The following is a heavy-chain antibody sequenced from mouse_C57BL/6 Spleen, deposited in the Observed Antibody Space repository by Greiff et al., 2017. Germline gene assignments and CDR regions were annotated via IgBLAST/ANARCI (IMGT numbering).Heavy chain of an antibody. J-gene: IGHJ4*01. CDR2: IDPSDSYT. V-gene: IGHV1-50*01. CDR1: GYTFTSYW. CDR3: ARMGLLRNAMDY. Sequence: QVQLKQPGAELVKPGASVKLSCKASGYTFTSYWMQWVKQRPGQGLEWIGEIDPSDSYTNYNQKFKGKATLTVDTSSSTAYMQLSSLTSEDSAVYYCARMGLLRNAMDYWGQGTSVTVSS. D-gene: IGHD2-3*01.